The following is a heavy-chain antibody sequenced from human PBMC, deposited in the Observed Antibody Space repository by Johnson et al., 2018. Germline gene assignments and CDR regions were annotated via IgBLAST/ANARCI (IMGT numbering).Heavy chain of an antibody. CDR1: GFTFTSYW. D-gene: IGHD3-10*01. J-gene: IGHJ6*03. V-gene: IGHV3-7*01. CDR2: IKKDGSDP. Sequence: VQLVESGGGLVQPGGSLRLSCVVSGFTFTSYWMTWVRQAPGKGLEWVANIKKDGSDPYYADSVKGRFTFSRANSKNTLYLQMNRLRAEDTAGYYCARNKQPEWTYYYGSGSYGSYYMDVWGKGTTVTVSS. CDR3: ARNKQPEWTYYYGSGSYGSYYMDV.